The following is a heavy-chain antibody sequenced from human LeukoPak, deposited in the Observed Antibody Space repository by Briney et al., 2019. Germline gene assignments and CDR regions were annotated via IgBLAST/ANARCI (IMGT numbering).Heavy chain of an antibody. CDR3: ARDGDVDIVATLPDY. J-gene: IGHJ4*02. CDR1: GYTFTGYY. D-gene: IGHD5-12*01. CDR2: INPNSGGT. V-gene: IGHV1-2*02. Sequence: ASVKVSCKASGYTFTGYYMHWVRQAPGQGLEWMGWINPNSGGTNYAQKFQGRVTMTRDTSISTAYMELSRLRSDDTAVYYCARDGDVDIVATLPDYWGQGTLVTVSS.